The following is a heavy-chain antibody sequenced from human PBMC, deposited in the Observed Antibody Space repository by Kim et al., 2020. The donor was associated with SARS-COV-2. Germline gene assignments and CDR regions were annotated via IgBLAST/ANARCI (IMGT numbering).Heavy chain of an antibody. CDR1: GYTPTELS. Sequence: ASVKVSCKVSGYTPTELSMHWVRQAPGKGLEWMGGFDPEDGETIYAQKFQGRVTMTEDTSTDTAYMELSSLRSEDTAVYYCATGPPIQFGWFDPWGQGTLVTVSS. J-gene: IGHJ5*02. V-gene: IGHV1-24*01. D-gene: IGHD5-18*01. CDR2: FDPEDGET. CDR3: ATGPPIQFGWFDP.